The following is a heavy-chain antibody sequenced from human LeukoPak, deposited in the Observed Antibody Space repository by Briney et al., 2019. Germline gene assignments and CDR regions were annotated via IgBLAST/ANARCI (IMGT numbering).Heavy chain of an antibody. CDR1: GFTFGSYA. J-gene: IGHJ6*04. CDR3: VKSPGDYPYAMDV. D-gene: IGHD4-17*01. CDR2: VSSNGGST. V-gene: IGHV3-64D*06. Sequence: PGGSLRRSCSASGFTFGSYAMHWVRQAPGKGLDYVSAVSSNGGSTYYADSVKGRFTISRDNSKSTLYLQMSSLRAEDTAVYYCVKSPGDYPYAMDVWGKGTTVTVSS.